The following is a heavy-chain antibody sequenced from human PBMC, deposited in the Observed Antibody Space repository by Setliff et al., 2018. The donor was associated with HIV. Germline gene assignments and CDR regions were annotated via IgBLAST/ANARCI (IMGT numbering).Heavy chain of an antibody. J-gene: IGHJ5*02. CDR2: IYYSGST. CDR3: AREAEYYSNPRYNWFDP. V-gene: IGHV4-39*02. Sequence: PSETLSLTCTVSGGSISSSSYYWGWIRQPPGKGLEWIGSIYYSGSTYYNPSLKSRVTISVDTSKNQFSLKLSSVTAADTAVYYCAREAEYYSNPRYNWFDPWGQGTLVTV. D-gene: IGHD4-4*01. CDR1: GGSISSSSYY.